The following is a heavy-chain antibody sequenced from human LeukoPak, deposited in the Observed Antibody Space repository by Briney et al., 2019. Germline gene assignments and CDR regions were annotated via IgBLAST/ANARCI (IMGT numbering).Heavy chain of an antibody. CDR3: AREGRYSGSYLDY. CDR2: INHSGST. Sequence: PSETLSLTCAVYGGSFSGYYWSWLRQPPGKGLEWLGEINHSGSTNYNPSLKSRVTIPVDTSKNQFSLKLSSVTAADTAVYYCAREGRYSGSYLDYWGQGTLVTVSS. V-gene: IGHV4-34*01. J-gene: IGHJ4*02. CDR1: GGSFSGYY. D-gene: IGHD1-26*01.